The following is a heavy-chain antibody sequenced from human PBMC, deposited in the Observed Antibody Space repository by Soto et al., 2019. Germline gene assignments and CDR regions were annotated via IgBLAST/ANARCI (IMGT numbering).Heavy chain of an antibody. CDR1: AGSINSTSYY. J-gene: IGHJ4*02. CDR2: FYFRGSP. D-gene: IGHD3-3*01. CDR3: ARVFRFLGWPNDPSCFDH. V-gene: IGHV4-39*01. Sequence: PSETLSLPCSVSAGSINSTSYYWGWIRQPPGKGLGWIGIFYFRGSPYYNPSLKSLFTLSVDTSKHQFSLKLSSVTAADPAVSYCARVFRFLGWPNDPSCFDHWAKGTLVTVSS.